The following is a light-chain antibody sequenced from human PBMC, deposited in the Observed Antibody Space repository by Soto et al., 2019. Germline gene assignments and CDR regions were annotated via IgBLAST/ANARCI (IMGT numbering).Light chain of an antibody. CDR1: QGISSA. V-gene: IGKV1-13*02. J-gene: IGKJ4*01. CDR2: DAS. CDR3: QPFNSYPKKLT. Sequence: AIQLTQSPSSLSASVGDRVTITCRASQGISSALAWNQQKPGKVPKLLIYDASSLESGVPSRFSGSGSGTDFPLTISSLQPENFATYYCQPFNSYPKKLTFGGGTKVEIK.